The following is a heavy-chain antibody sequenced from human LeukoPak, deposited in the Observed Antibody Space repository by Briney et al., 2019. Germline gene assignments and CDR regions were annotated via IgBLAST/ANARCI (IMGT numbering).Heavy chain of an antibody. CDR1: GGSISNYY. Sequence: SETLSLTCTVSGGSISNYYWNWIRQPPGKGLEWIGYVYYSGSPEYNPSLKSRVTISVDTSKNQFSLKLSSVTAADTAVYYCARESAGSGSYYTNFDYWGQGTLVTVSS. D-gene: IGHD3-10*01. CDR2: VYYSGSP. V-gene: IGHV4-59*01. CDR3: ARESAGSGSYYTNFDY. J-gene: IGHJ4*02.